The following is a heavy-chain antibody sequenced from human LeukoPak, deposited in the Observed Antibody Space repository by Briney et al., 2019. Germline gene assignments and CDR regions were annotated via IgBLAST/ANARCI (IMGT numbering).Heavy chain of an antibody. CDR3: ASLYGSGSSLFDY. D-gene: IGHD3-10*01. V-gene: IGHV3-33*01. CDR2: IWYDGSNK. Sequence: GGSLRLSCPASGFTFSSYGMHWVRQAPGKGLEWVAVIWYDGSNKYYADSVKGRFTISRDNSKNTLYLQMNSLRAEDTAVYYCASLYGSGSSLFDYWGQGTLVTVSS. CDR1: GFTFSSYG. J-gene: IGHJ4*02.